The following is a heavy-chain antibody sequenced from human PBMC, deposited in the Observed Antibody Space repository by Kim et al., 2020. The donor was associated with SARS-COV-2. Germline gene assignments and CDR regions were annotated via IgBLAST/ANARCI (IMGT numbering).Heavy chain of an antibody. CDR2: IYYSGST. CDR3: ARHGESYHQDVFNFGY. D-gene: IGHD2-2*01. J-gene: IGHJ4*02. Sequence: SETLSLTCTVSGGSISSSSYYWGWIRQPPGKGLEWIGSIYYSGSTYYNPSLKSRVTISVDTSKNQFSLKLSSVTAADTAVYYCARHGESYHQDVFNFGYWGQGTLVTVSS. CDR1: GGSISSSSYY. V-gene: IGHV4-39*01.